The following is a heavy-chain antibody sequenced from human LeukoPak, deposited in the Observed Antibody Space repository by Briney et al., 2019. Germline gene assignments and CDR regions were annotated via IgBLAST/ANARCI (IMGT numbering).Heavy chain of an antibody. CDR2: INPNSGGT. J-gene: IGHJ4*02. V-gene: IGHV1-2*02. D-gene: IGHD6-6*01. CDR1: GYAFTCYY. CDR3: ARLSNGVGSSSNTYFDY. Sequence: ASVKVSCKASGYAFTCYYVHWVRQAPGQGLEWMGWINPNSGGTNYAQKFQGRVTMTRDTFISTASMELSRLRSDDAAVYYCARLSNGVGSSSNTYFDYWGQGTLVPVSS.